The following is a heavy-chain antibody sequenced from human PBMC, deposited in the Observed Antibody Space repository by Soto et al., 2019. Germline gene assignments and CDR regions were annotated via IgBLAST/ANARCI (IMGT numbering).Heavy chain of an antibody. CDR1: GDSISSGGYY. D-gene: IGHD3-22*01. Sequence: SETLSLTCTVSGDSISSGGYYWSWIRQHPGKGLEWIGYIYYSGSTYYNPSLESRLTLSVDTSKNQFSLKLASVTAADTAVYYCARDYYFDHSGYYYGGDSFDIWGQGTVVTVSS. V-gene: IGHV4-31*03. CDR2: IYYSGST. CDR3: ARDYYFDHSGYYYGGDSFDI. J-gene: IGHJ3*02.